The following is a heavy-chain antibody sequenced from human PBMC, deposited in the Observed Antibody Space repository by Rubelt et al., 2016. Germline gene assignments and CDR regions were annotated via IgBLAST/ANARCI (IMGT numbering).Heavy chain of an antibody. D-gene: IGHD1-26*01. CDR3: AKGLREGPYYYGMDV. CDR2: IRYDRSNQ. J-gene: IGHJ6*02. V-gene: IGHV3-30*02. Sequence: VQLVESGGGVVQPGGSLRLSCAASGFTFSSYGMPWVRPAPGKGLAWLAFIRYDRSNQYPADSVKGRFTISRDNSKNTLYLQMNSLRAEDTAVYYCAKGLREGPYYYGMDVWGQGTTVTVSS. CDR1: GFTFSSYG.